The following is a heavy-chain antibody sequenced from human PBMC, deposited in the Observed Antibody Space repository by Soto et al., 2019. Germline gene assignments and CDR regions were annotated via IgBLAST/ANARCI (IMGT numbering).Heavy chain of an antibody. Sequence: ASVKVSCKASGYTFTSYAMHWVRQAPGQRLEWMGWINAGNGNTKYSQKFQGRVTITRDTSASTAYMELSSLRSEDTAVYYCARTATFWSGYDYYYGMDVWGQGTTVTVSS. V-gene: IGHV1-3*01. CDR1: GYTFTSYA. D-gene: IGHD3-3*01. CDR3: ARTATFWSGYDYYYGMDV. J-gene: IGHJ6*02. CDR2: INAGNGNT.